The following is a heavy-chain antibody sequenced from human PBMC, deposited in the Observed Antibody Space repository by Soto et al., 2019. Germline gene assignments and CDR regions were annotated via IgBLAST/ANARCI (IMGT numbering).Heavy chain of an antibody. Sequence: PSETLPLTWTASGGSISSSSYYWGWIRQPPGKGLEWIGSIYYSGSTYYNPSLKSRVTISVDTSKNQFSLKLSSVTAADTAVYYCAIGGDYGDWWNYYYYYGMDVWGQGTTVTVSS. CDR1: GGSISSSSYY. D-gene: IGHD4-17*01. CDR2: IYYSGST. V-gene: IGHV4-39*01. J-gene: IGHJ6*02. CDR3: AIGGDYGDWWNYYYYYGMDV.